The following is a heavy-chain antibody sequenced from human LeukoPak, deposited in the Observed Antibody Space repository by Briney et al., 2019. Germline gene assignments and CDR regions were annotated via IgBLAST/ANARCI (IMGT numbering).Heavy chain of an antibody. CDR3: ARDGDTAMILFAFDI. CDR1: GGSINRYY. J-gene: IGHJ3*02. V-gene: IGHV4-59*01. Sequence: SETLSLTCTVSGGSINRYYWSWIRQPPGKGLEWIGYISYSGSTSYNPSLRSRVTISVDTSKNQFSLKLTSVTAADTAVYYCARDGDTAMILFAFDIWGQGTMVTVSS. CDR2: ISYSGST. D-gene: IGHD5-18*01.